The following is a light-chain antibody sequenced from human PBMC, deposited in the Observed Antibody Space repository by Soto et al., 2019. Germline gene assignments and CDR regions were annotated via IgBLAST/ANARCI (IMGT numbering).Light chain of an antibody. J-gene: IGKJ1*01. CDR3: QQYVASSPRT. CDR2: GIS. V-gene: IGKV3-20*01. Sequence: ETVMTHAPATLSVSPGERATLSCGATQNIRSNLAWYQQKPGQAPRLLMYGISRRATVIPDRFSGSGSGTDFTLTLTRLEPEDFAVYDCQQYVASSPRTFGQGTKVDI. CDR1: QNIRSN.